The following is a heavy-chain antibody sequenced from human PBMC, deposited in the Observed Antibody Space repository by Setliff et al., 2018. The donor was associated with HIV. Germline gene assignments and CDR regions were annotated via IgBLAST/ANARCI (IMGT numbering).Heavy chain of an antibody. CDR2: IRYDGTNE. CDR3: ARDERWSLDY. Sequence: GGSLRLSCAASGFTFSSYAMHWVRQAPGKGLQWVAFIRYDGTNEDYADSVKGRFTVSRDNSKNTVYLQVNSLRPEDTAVYYCARDERWSLDYWGQGTLVTVSS. J-gene: IGHJ4*02. D-gene: IGHD2-8*01. CDR1: GFTFSSYA. V-gene: IGHV3-30-3*01.